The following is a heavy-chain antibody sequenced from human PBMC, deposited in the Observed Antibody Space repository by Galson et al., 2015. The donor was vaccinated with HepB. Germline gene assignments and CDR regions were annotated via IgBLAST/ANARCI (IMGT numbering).Heavy chain of an antibody. Sequence: SVKVSCKASGYTFTSYGISWVRQAPGQGLEWMGWISAYNGNTNYAQKLQGRVTMTTDTSTCTAYMELRSLRSDDTAVYYCARDYPDYGDYGAVWGAFDIWGQGTMVTVSS. CDR3: ARDYPDYGDYGAVWGAFDI. V-gene: IGHV1-18*01. CDR2: ISAYNGNT. CDR1: GYTFTSYG. J-gene: IGHJ3*02. D-gene: IGHD4-17*01.